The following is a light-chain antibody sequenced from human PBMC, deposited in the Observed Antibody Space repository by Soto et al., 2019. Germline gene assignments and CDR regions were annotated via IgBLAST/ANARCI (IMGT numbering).Light chain of an antibody. J-gene: IGKJ2*01. CDR2: DAS. CDR1: QSVGSSY. Sequence: EIVLTQSPGTLSLSPGERATLSCRASQSVGSSYLAWYQQKPGQAPRLLIYDASSRAAGIPDRFSGSRSGADFTLTISRLEPEDFVVFYCQYYGSPPPYTFGQGTKLEIK. CDR3: QYYGSPPPYT. V-gene: IGKV3-20*01.